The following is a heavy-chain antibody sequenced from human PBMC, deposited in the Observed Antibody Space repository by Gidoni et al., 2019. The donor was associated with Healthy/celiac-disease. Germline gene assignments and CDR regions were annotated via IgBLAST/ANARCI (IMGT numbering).Heavy chain of an antibody. CDR2: ISAYNGNT. J-gene: IGHJ6*02. D-gene: IGHD3-22*01. Sequence: QVQLVQSGAEVKKPGASVKVSCKASGYTFTSYGISWVRQAPGQGLEWMGWISAYNGNTNYAQKLQGRVNMTTDTSTSTAYMELRSLRSDDTAVYYCARDGKRNDSSGYYYVPPYYYYYGMDVWGQGTTVTVSS. CDR3: ARDGKRNDSSGYYYVPPYYYYYGMDV. V-gene: IGHV1-18*01. CDR1: GYTFTSYG.